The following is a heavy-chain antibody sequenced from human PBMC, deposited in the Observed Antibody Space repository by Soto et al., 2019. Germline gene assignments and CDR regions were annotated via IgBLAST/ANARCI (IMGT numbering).Heavy chain of an antibody. Sequence: PSETLSLTCAVSGGSISSGGYSWSWIRQPPGKGLEWIGYIYHSGITDYNPSLKSRVTISVHTSKSQFSLKLSSVTAADTAVYYCARGLSTGSHYSGGWYYFVYWGQGTQVTVSS. J-gene: IGHJ4*02. V-gene: IGHV4-30-2*01. CDR2: IYHSGIT. CDR1: GGSISSGGYS. D-gene: IGHD6-19*01. CDR3: ARGLSTGSHYSGGWYYFVY.